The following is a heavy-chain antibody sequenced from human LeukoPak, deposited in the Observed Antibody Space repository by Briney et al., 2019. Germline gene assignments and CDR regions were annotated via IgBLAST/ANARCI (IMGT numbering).Heavy chain of an antibody. D-gene: IGHD1-1*01. Sequence: ASVKVSCKASGYTFTSYDINWVRQATGQGLEWMGWMNPDSGNTGYAQKFQGRVTITRNTSITTAYMELSSLRSEDTAIYYCARGLGDYNTNWFPVSGYWGQGTLVTVSS. CDR2: MNPDSGNT. J-gene: IGHJ4*02. CDR1: GYTFTSYD. CDR3: ARGLGDYNTNWFPVSGY. V-gene: IGHV1-8*01.